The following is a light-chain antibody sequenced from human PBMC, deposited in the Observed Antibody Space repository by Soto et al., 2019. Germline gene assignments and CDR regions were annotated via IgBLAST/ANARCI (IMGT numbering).Light chain of an antibody. CDR1: DSNIGSNT. J-gene: IGLJ2*01. CDR3: AAWDDSLNVVA. V-gene: IGLV1-44*01. Sequence: QSVLTQPPSASGTPGQRVTISCSGGDSNIGSNTVNWYQQLPGTAPRLLIYTDDQRPSGVPDRFSGSKSGASASLAIRGLQSEDEADYYCAAWDDSLNVVAFGGGTQLTVL. CDR2: TDD.